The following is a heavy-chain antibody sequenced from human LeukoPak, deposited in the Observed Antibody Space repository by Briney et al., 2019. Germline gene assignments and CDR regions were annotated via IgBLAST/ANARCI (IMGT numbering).Heavy chain of an antibody. CDR2: FDPEDGET. CDR3: ATDLSWPQESGNPPP. J-gene: IGHJ5*02. D-gene: IGHD2/OR15-2a*01. V-gene: IGHV1-24*01. CDR1: GYTLTELS. Sequence: ASVKVSCKVSGYTLTELSMHWVRQAPGKGLEWMGGFDPEDGETIYAQKFQGRVTMTEDTSTDTAYMELSSLRSEDTAVYYCATDLSWPQESGNPPPWGQEPWSPSPQ.